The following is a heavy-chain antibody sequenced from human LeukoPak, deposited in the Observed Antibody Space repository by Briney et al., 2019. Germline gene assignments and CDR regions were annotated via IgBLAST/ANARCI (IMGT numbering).Heavy chain of an antibody. J-gene: IGHJ6*03. V-gene: IGHV4-34*01. CDR3: ARVGYCGGDCYSGDYYYYMDV. CDR1: GGSFSGYY. Sequence: SETLSLTCAVYGGSFSGYYWSWIRQPPGKGLKWIGEINHSGSTNYNPSLKSRVTISVDTSKNQFSLKLSSVTAADTAVYYCARVGYCGGDCYSGDYYYYMDVWGKGTTFTVSS. D-gene: IGHD2-21*02. CDR2: INHSGST.